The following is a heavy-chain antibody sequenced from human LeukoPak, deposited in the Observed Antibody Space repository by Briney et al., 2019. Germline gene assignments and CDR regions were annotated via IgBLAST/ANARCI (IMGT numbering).Heavy chain of an antibody. CDR1: GFTFSSYR. Sequence: GGSLRLSCAASGFTFSSYRMNWVRQAPGKGLEWVSSISSSSSYIYYVDSVKGRFTISRDNAENSLYLQMNSLRAEDTALYYCARRAMIVVATPAVDYWGQGTLVTVSS. V-gene: IGHV3-21*04. CDR3: ARRAMIVVATPAVDY. D-gene: IGHD3-22*01. J-gene: IGHJ4*02. CDR2: ISSSSSYI.